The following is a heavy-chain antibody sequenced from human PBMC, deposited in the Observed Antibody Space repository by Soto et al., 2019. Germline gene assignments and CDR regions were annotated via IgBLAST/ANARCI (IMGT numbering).Heavy chain of an antibody. CDR1: GFTFSSYA. CDR2: ISGSGGST. CDR3: AKDDILTGPNLNSFDY. J-gene: IGHJ4*02. Sequence: EVQLLESGGGLVQPGGSLRLSCAASGFTFSSYAMSWVRQAPGKGLEWVSAISGSGGSTYYADSVKGRFTISRDNSKNTLYLQMNSLRAEDTAVYYCAKDDILTGPNLNSFDYWGQGTLVTVSS. V-gene: IGHV3-23*01. D-gene: IGHD3-9*01.